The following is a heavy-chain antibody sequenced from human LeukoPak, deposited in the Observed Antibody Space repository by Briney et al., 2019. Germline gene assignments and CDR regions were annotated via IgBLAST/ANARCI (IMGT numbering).Heavy chain of an antibody. D-gene: IGHD3-22*01. CDR1: GGSISSYY. CDR3: ARMGDYYDSSGYYAY. CDR2: IYYSGST. V-gene: IGHV4-59*01. Sequence: PSETLSLTCTVSGGSISSYYWSWIRQPPGKGLEWIGYIYYSGSTNYNPSLKSRVTISVDTSKNQFSLKLSSVTAADTAVYYCARMGDYYDSSGYYAYWGQGTLVTVSS. J-gene: IGHJ4*02.